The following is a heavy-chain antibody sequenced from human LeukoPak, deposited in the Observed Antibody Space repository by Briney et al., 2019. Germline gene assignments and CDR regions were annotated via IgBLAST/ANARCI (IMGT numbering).Heavy chain of an antibody. CDR3: AREMTYYYDSSGSPDDASDI. CDR2: INPNSGGT. J-gene: IGHJ3*02. V-gene: IGHV1-2*02. Sequence: ASVKVSCKASGYTFTGYYMHWVRQAPGQGLEWMGWINPNSGGTNYAQKFQGRVTMTRDTSISTAYMELSRLRSDDTAVYYCAREMTYYYDSSGSPDDASDIWGQGTMVTVSS. D-gene: IGHD3-22*01. CDR1: GYTFTGYY.